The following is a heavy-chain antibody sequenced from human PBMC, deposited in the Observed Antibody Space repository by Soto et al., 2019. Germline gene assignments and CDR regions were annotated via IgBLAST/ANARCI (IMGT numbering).Heavy chain of an antibody. Sequence: SQTLSLTCAISGDSVSSNSDAWNWIRQSPSSDLEWLGRTYYGSKWYNDYAVSVKSRITINPDTSKNHFSLQLNSVTPEDTAVYYCAREEGDSLRHNPLGANAFAIWGQGTIVTVSS. J-gene: IGHJ3*02. CDR2: TYYGSKWYN. CDR3: AREEGDSLRHNPLGANAFAI. CDR1: GDSVSSNSDA. V-gene: IGHV6-1*01. D-gene: IGHD3-16*01.